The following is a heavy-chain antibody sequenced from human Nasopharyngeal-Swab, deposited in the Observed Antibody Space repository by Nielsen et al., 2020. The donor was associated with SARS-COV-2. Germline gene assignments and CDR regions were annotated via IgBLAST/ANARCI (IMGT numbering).Heavy chain of an antibody. CDR2: ISGSGGST. D-gene: IGHD6-19*01. J-gene: IGHJ4*02. V-gene: IGHV3-23*01. CDR1: GFTFSHYA. CDR3: AKSSQYSSGWYGIGFDY. Sequence: GSLKLPCAASGFTFSHYAINWVRQAPGKGLEWVSAISGSGGSTYYADSVKGRFTISRDNSKNTLYLQMNSLRAEDTAVYYCAKSSQYSSGWYGIGFDYWGQGTLVTVSS.